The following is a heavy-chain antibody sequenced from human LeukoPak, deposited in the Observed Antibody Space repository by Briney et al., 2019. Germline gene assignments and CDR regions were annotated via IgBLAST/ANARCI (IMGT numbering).Heavy chain of an antibody. CDR3: AREISVAGLPI. CDR2: ISSSSSYI. J-gene: IGHJ3*02. D-gene: IGHD6-19*01. V-gene: IGHV3-21*01. Sequence: GGSLRLSCAASGFTFSSYSMNWVRQAPGKGLEWVSSISSSSSYIYYADSVKGRFTISRDNAKNSLYLQMNSLRAEDTAVYYCAREISVAGLPIWGQGTMVIVSS. CDR1: GFTFSSYS.